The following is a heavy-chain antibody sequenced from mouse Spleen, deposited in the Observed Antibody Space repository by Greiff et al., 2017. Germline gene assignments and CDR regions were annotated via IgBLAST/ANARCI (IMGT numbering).Heavy chain of an antibody. Sequence: VQLQESGAELVRPGASVTLSCKASGYTFTDYEMHWVKQTPVHGLEWIGAIDPETGGTAYNQKFKGKAILTADKSSSTAYMQLSSLTSDDSAVYFCARSLPHWYFDVWGAGTTVTVSS. V-gene: IGHV1-15*01. D-gene: IGHD5-5*01. CDR2: IDPETGGT. CDR1: GYTFTDYE. CDR3: ARSLPHWYFDV. J-gene: IGHJ1*01.